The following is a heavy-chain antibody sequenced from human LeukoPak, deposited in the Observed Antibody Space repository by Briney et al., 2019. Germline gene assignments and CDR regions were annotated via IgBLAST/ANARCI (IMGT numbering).Heavy chain of an antibody. CDR3: ARDVKDYDFWSGYYRLDY. D-gene: IGHD3-3*01. V-gene: IGHV3-7*01. CDR2: IKQDGSEK. CDR1: GFTFSSYW. J-gene: IGHJ4*02. Sequence: PGGSLRLSCAASGFTFSSYWMSWVRQAPGRGLEWVANIKQDGSEKYHVDSVKGRFTISRDNAKNSLYLQMNSLRAEDTAVYYCARDVKDYDFWSGYYRLDYWGQGTLVTVSS.